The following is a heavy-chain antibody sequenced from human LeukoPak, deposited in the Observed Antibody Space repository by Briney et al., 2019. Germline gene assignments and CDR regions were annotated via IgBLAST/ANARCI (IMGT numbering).Heavy chain of an antibody. Sequence: KSSETLSLTCTVSGGSISSSSYYWGWIRQPPGKGLEWIGSIYYSGSTYYNPSLKSRVTISVDTSKNQFSLKLSSVTAADTAVYYCAREVYDSSGYPYYYYYMDVWGKGTTVTVSS. CDR1: GGSISSSSYY. CDR2: IYYSGST. CDR3: AREVYDSSGYPYYYYYMDV. V-gene: IGHV4-39*07. J-gene: IGHJ6*03. D-gene: IGHD3-22*01.